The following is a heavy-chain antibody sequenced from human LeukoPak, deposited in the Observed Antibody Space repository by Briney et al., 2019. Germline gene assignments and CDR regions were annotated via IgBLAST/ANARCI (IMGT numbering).Heavy chain of an antibody. V-gene: IGHV3-23*01. J-gene: IGHJ4*02. CDR3: AKRGVVVRVFLVGFHREAYYFDS. Sequence: GGSLRLSCGVSGITLSNYAMSWVRQAPGKGLEWVAGLSGSAGGTTYADSVKGRFTISRDNSKNTLFLQMDRPRAEDTAVYFCAKRGVVVRVFLVGFHREAYYFDSWGQGAQVTVSS. CDR2: LSGSAGGT. CDR1: GITLSNYA. D-gene: IGHD3-16*02.